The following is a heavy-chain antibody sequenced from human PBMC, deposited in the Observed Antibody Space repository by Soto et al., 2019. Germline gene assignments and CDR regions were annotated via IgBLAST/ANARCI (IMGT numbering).Heavy chain of an antibody. CDR2: ISGHNGNT. J-gene: IGHJ4*02. Sequence: QVQLVQSGAEVKKPGASVKVSCKASGYTFTSYGISWVRQAPGQGLEWMGWISGHNGNTNYAQKLQGRVTMTTDTSTRTAYMDLRSLGSDDTAVYYCARDLAVGLVDYWGQGTLVTVSS. V-gene: IGHV1-18*01. CDR1: GYTFTSYG. CDR3: ARDLAVGLVDY. D-gene: IGHD6-19*01.